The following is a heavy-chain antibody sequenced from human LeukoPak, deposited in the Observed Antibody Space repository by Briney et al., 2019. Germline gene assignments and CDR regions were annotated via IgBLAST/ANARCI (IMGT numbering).Heavy chain of an antibody. D-gene: IGHD3-10*01. CDR3: AKLAKYFYGWETYYFFEH. CDR2: ISWNSGSI. CDR1: GFTFDDYG. J-gene: IGHJ4*02. Sequence: GGSLRLSCAASGFTFDDYGMHWVRQAPGKGLEWVSGISWNSGSIGYADSVKGRFTISRDNAKNSLYLQMNSLRVEDTAVYYCAKLAKYFYGWETYYFFEHWGQGTPVTASS. V-gene: IGHV3-9*01.